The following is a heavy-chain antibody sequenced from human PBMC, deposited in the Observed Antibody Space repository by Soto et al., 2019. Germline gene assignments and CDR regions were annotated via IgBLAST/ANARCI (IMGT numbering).Heavy chain of an antibody. V-gene: IGHV1-18*04. CDR2: ISAYNGNT. CDR1: GYTFTSYG. Sequence: QVQLVQSGAEVKKPGASVKVSCTASGYTFTSYGISWVRQAPGQGLEWMGWISAYNGNTNYAQKLQGRVTMTTDTSTSTAYMELRSLRSDDTAVYYCARVGTAQLWRLEPRMDVWGQGTTVTVSS. CDR3: ARVGTAQLWRLEPRMDV. D-gene: IGHD1-1*01. J-gene: IGHJ6*02.